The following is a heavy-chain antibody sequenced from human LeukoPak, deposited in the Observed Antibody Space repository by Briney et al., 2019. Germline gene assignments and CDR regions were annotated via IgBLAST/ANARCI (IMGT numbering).Heavy chain of an antibody. CDR3: ASDTGADDAFDI. V-gene: IGHV4-34*01. CDR1: GGSFSGYY. J-gene: IGHJ3*02. D-gene: IGHD1-14*01. Sequence: SETLSLTCAVYGGSFSGYYWSWIRQPPGKGLEWIGEINHSGSTNYNPSLKSRVTISVDTSKNQFSLKLSSVTAADTAVYYCASDTGADDAFDICGQGTMVTVSS. CDR2: INHSGST.